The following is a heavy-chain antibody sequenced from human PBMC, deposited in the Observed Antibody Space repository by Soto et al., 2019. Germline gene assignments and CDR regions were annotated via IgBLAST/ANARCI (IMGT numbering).Heavy chain of an antibody. D-gene: IGHD3-9*01. J-gene: IGHJ5*02. CDR3: ARVRAYYDILTGRGAHWVDP. CDR1: GGSFSGYY. Sequence: PSETLSLTCAVYGGSFSGYYWSWIRQPPGKGLEWIGEINHSGSTNYNPSLKSRVTISVDTSKNQFSLKLSSVTAADTAVYYCARVRAYYDILTGRGAHWVDPWGQGTLVTISS. V-gene: IGHV4-34*01. CDR2: INHSGST.